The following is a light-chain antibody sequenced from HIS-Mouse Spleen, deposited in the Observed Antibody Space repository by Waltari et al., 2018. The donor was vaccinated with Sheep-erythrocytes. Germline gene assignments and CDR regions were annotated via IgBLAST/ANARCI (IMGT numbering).Light chain of an antibody. J-gene: IGKJ2*01. Sequence: DIQMTQSPSSLSASVGARVTITCQASQDISNYLNWYQQKPGKAPKLLIYAASSLQSGVPSRFSGSGSGTDFTLTISSLQPEDFATYYCQQSYSTPYTFGQGTKLEIK. CDR1: QDISNY. CDR2: AAS. CDR3: QQSYSTPYT. V-gene: IGKV1-39*01.